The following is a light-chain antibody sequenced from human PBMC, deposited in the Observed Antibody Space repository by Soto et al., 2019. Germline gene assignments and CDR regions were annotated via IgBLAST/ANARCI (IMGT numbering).Light chain of an antibody. CDR3: QLYNSYSEA. V-gene: IGKV1-5*03. Sequence: DIQMTQSPSTLSGSVGDRVTITCRASQTISSWLAWYQQKPGKAPKLLIYKASTLKSGVPSRFSGSGSGTEFTLTISSLQPDDFATSYCQLYNSYSEAFGQGTKVELK. CDR2: KAS. J-gene: IGKJ1*01. CDR1: QTISSW.